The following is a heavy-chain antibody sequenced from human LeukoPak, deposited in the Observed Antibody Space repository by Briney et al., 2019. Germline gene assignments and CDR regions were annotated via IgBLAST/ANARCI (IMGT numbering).Heavy chain of an antibody. CDR3: ARPPTRRGSYHYYFDY. J-gene: IGHJ4*02. CDR2: INPSGGST. V-gene: IGHV1-46*01. CDR1: GYTFTSYY. D-gene: IGHD1-26*01. Sequence: EASVKVSFKASGYTFTSYYMHWVRQAPGQGLEWMGIINPSGGSTSYAQKFQGRVTMTRDTSTSTVYMELSSLRSEDTAVYYCARPPTRRGSYHYYFDYWGQGTLVTVSS.